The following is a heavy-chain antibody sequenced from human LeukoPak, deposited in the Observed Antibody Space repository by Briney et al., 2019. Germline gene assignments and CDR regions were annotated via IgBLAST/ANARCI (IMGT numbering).Heavy chain of an antibody. Sequence: ASVKVSCKASGGTFSSYAISWVRQAPGQGLEWMGRIIPILGIANYAQKFQGRVTITADKSTSTAYMELSSLRSEDTAVYYCASDVPRSGAANYWGQGTLVTVSS. D-gene: IGHD6-25*01. CDR1: GGTFSSYA. CDR2: IIPILGIA. J-gene: IGHJ4*02. V-gene: IGHV1-69*04. CDR3: ASDVPRSGAANY.